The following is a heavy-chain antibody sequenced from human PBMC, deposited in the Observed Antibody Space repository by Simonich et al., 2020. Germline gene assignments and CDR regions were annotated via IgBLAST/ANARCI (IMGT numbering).Heavy chain of an antibody. J-gene: IGHJ6*02. CDR3: ARWIAVAGTGAYGMDV. Sequence: EVQLVESGGGLVKPGGSLRLSCAASGFTFSSYSMNWVRQAPGKGLEWVSSISRNSSYIYYADSVKGRFTISRDNAKNSLYLQMNSLRAEDTAVYYCARWIAVAGTGAYGMDVWGQGTTVTVSS. CDR2: ISRNSSYI. CDR1: GFTFSSYS. V-gene: IGHV3-21*01. D-gene: IGHD6-19*01.